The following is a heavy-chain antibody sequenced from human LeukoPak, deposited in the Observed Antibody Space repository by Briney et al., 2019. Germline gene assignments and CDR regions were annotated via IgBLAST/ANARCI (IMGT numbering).Heavy chain of an antibody. J-gene: IGHJ4*02. D-gene: IGHD3-10*01. CDR2: TPYDGSHK. CDR1: GFTFNNYG. V-gene: IGHV3-30*18. CDR3: AKDIMVQGVINGFDY. Sequence: GGSLRLSCAASGFTFNNYGMHWVRQAPGKGLEWVAVTPYDGSHKHYADSVKGRFTISRDNSENTLYLQMNSLRTEDTAVYYCAKDIMVQGVINGFDYWGQGTLVTVSS.